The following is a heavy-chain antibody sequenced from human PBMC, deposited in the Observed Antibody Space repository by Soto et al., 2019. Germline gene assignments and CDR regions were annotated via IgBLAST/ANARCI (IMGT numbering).Heavy chain of an antibody. CDR1: GYTFTSYD. Sequence: ASVKVSCKASGYTFTSYDINWVRQATGQGLEWMGWMNPNSGNTGYAQKFQGRVTMTRNTSISTAYMELSSLRSEDTAVYYCATGLPRGRDPSEIYYYYGMDVWGQGTTVTVSS. D-gene: IGHD2-15*01. V-gene: IGHV1-8*01. J-gene: IGHJ6*02. CDR2: MNPNSGNT. CDR3: ATGLPRGRDPSEIYYYYGMDV.